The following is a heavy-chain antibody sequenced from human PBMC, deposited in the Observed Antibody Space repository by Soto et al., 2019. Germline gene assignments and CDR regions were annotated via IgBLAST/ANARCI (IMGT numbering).Heavy chain of an antibody. CDR1: GSTFDDYA. Sequence: EVQLIESGGGRVQPGKSLRLSCSVAGSTFDDYAMHWVRQVPGRGLEWVSGITWNSGRFAYAHSVQGRFSISRDNAKNSLYLQMTNLRLEDTALYYCVKDRGKSAVLRAYDFWGPGTLVTVSS. V-gene: IGHV3-9*01. D-gene: IGHD3-3*01. CDR2: ITWNSGRF. CDR3: VKDRGKSAVLRAYDF. J-gene: IGHJ4*02.